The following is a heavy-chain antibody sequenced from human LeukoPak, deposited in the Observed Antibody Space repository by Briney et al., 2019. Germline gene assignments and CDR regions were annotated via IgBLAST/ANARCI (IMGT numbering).Heavy chain of an antibody. D-gene: IGHD5-18*01. CDR2: IYTSGCT. CDR1: GDSIKSYY. CDR3: ARDRGYSYGWFSPDAFDI. Sequence: SETLSLTCTVSGDSIKSYYWSWIRQPAGKGLEWIGRIYTSGCTNYNPSLKSRVTMSVDTSKNQFSLKLSSVTAADTAVYYCARDRGYSYGWFSPDAFDIWGQGTMVTVSS. J-gene: IGHJ3*02. V-gene: IGHV4-4*07.